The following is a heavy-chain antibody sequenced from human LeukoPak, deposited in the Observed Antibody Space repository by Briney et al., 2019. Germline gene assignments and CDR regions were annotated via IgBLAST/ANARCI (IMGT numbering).Heavy chain of an antibody. CDR3: ARQTIFCSFINCSPFDP. D-gene: IGHD3-3*01. J-gene: IGHJ5*02. CDR2: VSHDGIT. CDR1: GGSINSALYY. Sequence: PSETLSLTCTVSGGSINSALYYWAWIRQTPEHQLEWIGSVSHDGITKYSPSLGGRVSLSADTSKNAFFMEVHSVTAADSAIYYCARQTIFCSFINCSPFDPWGQGTLVTVSS. V-gene: IGHV4-39*01.